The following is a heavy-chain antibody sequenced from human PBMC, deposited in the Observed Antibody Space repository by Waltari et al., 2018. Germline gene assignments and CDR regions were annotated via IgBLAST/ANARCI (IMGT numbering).Heavy chain of an antibody. CDR2: ISWNSGII. J-gene: IGHJ6*02. CDR3: AKGGATLIHYYAMDV. D-gene: IGHD1-26*01. V-gene: IGHV3-9*01. Sequence: EVQLVESGGGLVQPGRSLRLSCAASGFTFDDYAMPWVRQVPGKGLEWVSSISWNSGIIDYADSVKGRFTISRDNAKNCLYLQMNSLRAEDTALYYCAKGGATLIHYYAMDVWGQGTTVTVSS. CDR1: GFTFDDYA.